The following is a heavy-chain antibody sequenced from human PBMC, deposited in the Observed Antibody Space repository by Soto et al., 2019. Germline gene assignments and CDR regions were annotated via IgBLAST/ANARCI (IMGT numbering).Heavy chain of an antibody. CDR3: ARDRQIQLRFRADYYYYYGMDV. V-gene: IGHV4-59*01. D-gene: IGHD5-18*01. CDR1: GGSISSYY. J-gene: IGHJ6*02. Sequence: PSETLSLTCTVSGGSISSYYWSWIRQPPGKGLEWIGYIYYSGSTNYNPSLKSRVTISVDTSKNQFSLKLSSVTAADTAVYYCARDRQIQLRFRADYYYYYGMDVWGQGTTVTVS. CDR2: IYYSGST.